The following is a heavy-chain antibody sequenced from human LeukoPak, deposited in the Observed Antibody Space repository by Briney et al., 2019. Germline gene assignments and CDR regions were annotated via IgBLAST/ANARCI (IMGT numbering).Heavy chain of an antibody. Sequence: SETLSLTCTVSGGSISGYYWSWLRQPPGKGLEWIGYIYTSGSTNYNPSLKSRVTMSVDTSKNHFSLKLSSVTAADTAVYYCARRSSGRLAAAGYYFDYWGQGTLVTVSS. D-gene: IGHD6-13*01. CDR1: GGSISGYY. CDR2: IYTSGST. CDR3: ARRSSGRLAAAGYYFDY. J-gene: IGHJ4*02. V-gene: IGHV4-4*09.